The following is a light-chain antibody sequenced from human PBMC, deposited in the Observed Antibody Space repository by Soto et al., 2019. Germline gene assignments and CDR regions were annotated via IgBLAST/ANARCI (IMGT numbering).Light chain of an antibody. CDR3: GTWDSSLSAFYV. J-gene: IGLJ1*01. CDR1: TSNIGSKT. CDR2: DNN. Sequence: QSVLTQPPSASGTPGQRVTISCSGSTSNIGSKTVSWYQQLPGSAPKLLIYDNNKRPSGIPDRFSGSKSGTSATLGITGLQTGDEADYYCGTWDSSLSAFYVFGTGTKLTVL. V-gene: IGLV1-51*01.